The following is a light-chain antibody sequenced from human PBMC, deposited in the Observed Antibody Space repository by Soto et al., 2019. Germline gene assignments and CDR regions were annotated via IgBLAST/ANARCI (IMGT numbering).Light chain of an antibody. CDR2: GAS. V-gene: IGKV3-20*01. CDR3: QQYSTSAPGYT. J-gene: IGKJ2*01. CDR1: QSVSSSY. Sequence: EIVLTQSPGTRSLSAGARATLSCRASQSVSSSYLAWYQQKPGQSPRLLIFGASRRAAGIPDRFSGSGSGTHFNITISKLEPDDFAVYYCQQYSTSAPGYTFGQGTKVEIK.